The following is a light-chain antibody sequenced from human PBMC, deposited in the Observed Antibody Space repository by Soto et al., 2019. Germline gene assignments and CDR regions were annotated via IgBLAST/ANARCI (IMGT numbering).Light chain of an antibody. V-gene: IGKV1-9*01. CDR1: QVISTS. J-gene: IGKJ5*01. Sequence: DIQMPQSPSSLSASVGDRVTITCRASQVISTSLAWYQVKPGKAPKLLIYAASTLESGVPSRFSGSGSGTEFTLTISSLQPDDFATYYCQQYNSYPITFGQGTRLEIK. CDR2: AAS. CDR3: QQYNSYPIT.